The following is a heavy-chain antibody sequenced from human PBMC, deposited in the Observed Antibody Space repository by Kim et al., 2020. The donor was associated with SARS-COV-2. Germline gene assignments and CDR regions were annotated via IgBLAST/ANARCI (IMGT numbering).Heavy chain of an antibody. D-gene: IGHD2-15*01. Sequence: GGSLRLSCAASGFTFSSYAMSWVRQAPGKGLEWVSAISGSGGSTYYADSVKGRFTISRDNSKNTLYLQMNSLRAGDTAVYYCAKDRGIVVVVASDYWGQGTLVTVSS. CDR2: ISGSGGST. CDR1: GFTFSSYA. V-gene: IGHV3-23*01. CDR3: AKDRGIVVVVASDY. J-gene: IGHJ4*02.